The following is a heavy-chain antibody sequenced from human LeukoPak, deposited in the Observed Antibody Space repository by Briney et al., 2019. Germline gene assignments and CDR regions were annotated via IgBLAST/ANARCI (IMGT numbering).Heavy chain of an antibody. Sequence: ASVKVPCKASGHTSTTYDIHWVRQAPGQSLEWMGWISTPSGQTEYSQKFQGRVTITRDTSASTAYLEVDSLRSEDTAVYYCAGTGAYYGWLDPWGQGTLVTVSS. CDR2: ISTPSGQT. J-gene: IGHJ5*02. D-gene: IGHD3-3*01. V-gene: IGHV1-3*04. CDR1: GHTSTTYD. CDR3: AGTGAYYGWLDP.